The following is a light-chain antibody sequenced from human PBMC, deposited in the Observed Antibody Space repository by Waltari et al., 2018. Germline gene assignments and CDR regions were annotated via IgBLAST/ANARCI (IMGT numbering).Light chain of an antibody. CDR2: DAS. CDR3: LQTYSTLMFS. V-gene: IGKV1-39*01. CDR1: QSITNY. J-gene: IGKJ3*01. Sequence: DIQMTQSPSSLSASVGDRVTMTCRASQSITNYLSWYQHKLGEAPNLLVYDASTLVSGVPSRFNGSGSGTEFTLTISGLQPEDLATYYCLQTYSTLMFSFGPGTKVDL.